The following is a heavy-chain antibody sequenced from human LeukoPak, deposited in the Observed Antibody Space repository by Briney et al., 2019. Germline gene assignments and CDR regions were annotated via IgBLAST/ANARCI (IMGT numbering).Heavy chain of an antibody. D-gene: IGHD6-19*01. Sequence: SETLSLTCTVSGGSISSSSYYWGWIRQPPGKGLEWIGSIYYSGSTYYNPSLKSRVTISVDTSKNQFSLKLSSVTAADTAVYHCARAGSSGWYVDAFDIWGQGTMVTVSS. V-gene: IGHV4-39*07. CDR2: IYYSGST. CDR3: ARAGSSGWYVDAFDI. CDR1: GGSISSSSYY. J-gene: IGHJ3*02.